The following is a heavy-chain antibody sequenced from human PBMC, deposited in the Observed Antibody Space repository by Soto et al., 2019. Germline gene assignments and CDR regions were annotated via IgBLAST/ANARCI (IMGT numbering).Heavy chain of an antibody. CDR2: IYPGDSDS. J-gene: IGHJ4*02. V-gene: IGHV5-51*01. Sequence: GESLKISCKTSGYSFTNYWIGRVRQVPGKGLEWMGIIYPGDSDSRYRPSFQGQVTVSADKSFSTAYLQWSSLKASDTAMYYCARSRITGTTWSFDLWGQGTLVTVSS. CDR1: GYSFTNYW. CDR3: ARSRITGTTWSFDL. D-gene: IGHD1-20*01.